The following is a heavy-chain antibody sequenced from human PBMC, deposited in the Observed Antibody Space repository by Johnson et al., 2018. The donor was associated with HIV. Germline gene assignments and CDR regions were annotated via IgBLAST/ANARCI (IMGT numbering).Heavy chain of an antibody. J-gene: IGHJ3*02. V-gene: IGHV3-23*04. Sequence: VQLVESGGGLVQPGRSLRLSCAASGFTFDDYAMHWVRQAPGKGLEWVSAISGSAISTYYADSVKGRFTISRDNSKNTLYLQMNSLRAEDTAVYYCAKEQWFGELFSAFDIWGQGTMVTVSS. D-gene: IGHD3-10*01. CDR1: GFTFDDYA. CDR3: AKEQWFGELFSAFDI. CDR2: ISGSAIST.